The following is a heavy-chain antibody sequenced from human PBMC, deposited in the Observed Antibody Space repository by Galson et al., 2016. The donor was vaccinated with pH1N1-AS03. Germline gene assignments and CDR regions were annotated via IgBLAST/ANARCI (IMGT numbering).Heavy chain of an antibody. D-gene: IGHD6-19*01. V-gene: IGHV1-69*13. CDR3: ATIGAVPGLGGYWFDS. J-gene: IGHJ5*01. CDR2: IVPTFTAP. Sequence: SVKVSCKASGYTFTRYYMHWVRKAPGQGLEWMGRIVPTFTAPKYAQKFQGRPTITADDSATTTYMDLSGLKLEDTAIYYCATIGAVPGLGGYWFDSWGQGTHVIVSS. CDR1: GYTFTRYY.